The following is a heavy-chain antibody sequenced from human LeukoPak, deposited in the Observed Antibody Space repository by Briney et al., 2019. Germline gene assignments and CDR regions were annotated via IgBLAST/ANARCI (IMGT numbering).Heavy chain of an antibody. Sequence: GASVKVSCKASGYTFTSYYMHWVRQAPGQGLEWMGIINPSGGSTSYAQKFQSRVTMTRDTSTSTVYMELSSLRSEDTAVYYCARENIVVVPAAHEYYFDYWGQGTLVTVSS. CDR1: GYTFTSYY. CDR3: ARENIVVVPAAHEYYFDY. J-gene: IGHJ4*02. D-gene: IGHD2-2*01. CDR2: INPSGGST. V-gene: IGHV1-46*01.